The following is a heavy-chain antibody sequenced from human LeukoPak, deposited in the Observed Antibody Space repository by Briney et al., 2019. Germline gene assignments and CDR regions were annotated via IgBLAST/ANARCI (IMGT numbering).Heavy chain of an antibody. Sequence: GGSLRLSCAASGFTFSSYAMNWVRQAPGKGLEWVSSISSSSTYIYYADSVKGRFTISRDNAKNSLYLQMNSLSAEDTAVYYCARVPGSTSQQLPVGWGQGTLVTVSS. V-gene: IGHV3-21*01. CDR2: ISSSSTYI. CDR3: ARVPGSTSQQLPVG. D-gene: IGHD2-2*01. CDR1: GFTFSSYA. J-gene: IGHJ4*02.